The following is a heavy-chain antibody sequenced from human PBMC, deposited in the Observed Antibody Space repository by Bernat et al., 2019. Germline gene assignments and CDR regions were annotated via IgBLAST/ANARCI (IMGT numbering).Heavy chain of an antibody. V-gene: IGHV4-39*01. Sequence: QLQLQESGPGLVKPSETLSLTCTVSGGSISSSSYYWGWIRQPPGKGLEWIGSIYYSGDTYYNPSLKSRVTISVDTSKNQFSLKLNSVTAADTALYYCARHGNIVVVPAALGFDYWGQGTLVTVSS. CDR2: IYYSGDT. J-gene: IGHJ4*02. CDR1: GGSISSSSYY. CDR3: ARHGNIVVVPAALGFDY. D-gene: IGHD2-2*01.